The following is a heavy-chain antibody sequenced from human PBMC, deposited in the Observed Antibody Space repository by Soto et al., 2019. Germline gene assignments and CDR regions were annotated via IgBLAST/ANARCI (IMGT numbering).Heavy chain of an antibody. CDR2: ISYSGST. D-gene: IGHD6-13*01. CDR1: GGSVSSGGCY. V-gene: IGHV4-61*08. CDR3: ARVYTSSWSYYFDY. Sequence: QVQLQESGPGLVKPSETLSLTCTVSGGSVSSGGCYWNWIRQPPGKGLQWIGYISYSGSTEYNPSLRSRITISKDMSKNQFSLKLSSVTAADTGVYYCARVYTSSWSYYFDYWGQGTPVTVSS. J-gene: IGHJ4*02.